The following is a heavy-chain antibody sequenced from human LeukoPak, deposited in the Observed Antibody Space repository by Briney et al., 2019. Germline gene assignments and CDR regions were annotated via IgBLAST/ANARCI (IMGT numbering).Heavy chain of an antibody. V-gene: IGHV4-61*02. CDR1: GGSISSGSYY. CDR2: IYTSGST. D-gene: IGHD3-3*01. J-gene: IGHJ4*02. Sequence: PSQTLSLTCTVSGGSISSGSYYWRWLRQPAGTGLEWIGRIYTSGSTNYNPSLKSRVTISVDTSKNQFSLKLSSVTAADTAVYYCARGFLEWLWIFDYWGQGTLVTVSS. CDR3: ARGFLEWLWIFDY.